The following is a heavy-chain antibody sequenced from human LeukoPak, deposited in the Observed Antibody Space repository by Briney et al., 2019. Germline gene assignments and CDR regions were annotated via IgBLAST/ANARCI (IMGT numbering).Heavy chain of an antibody. D-gene: IGHD3-22*01. Sequence: GGSLRLSCAASGFTFSSYGMHWVRQAPGKGLEWVAVISYDGSNKYYADSVKGRFTISRDNSKNTLYLQMNSLRAEDTAVYYCARAGYYYDSSGYYSGMDYWGQGTLVTVSS. CDR2: ISYDGSNK. CDR1: GFTFSSYG. V-gene: IGHV3-30*03. J-gene: IGHJ4*02. CDR3: ARAGYYYDSSGYYSGMDY.